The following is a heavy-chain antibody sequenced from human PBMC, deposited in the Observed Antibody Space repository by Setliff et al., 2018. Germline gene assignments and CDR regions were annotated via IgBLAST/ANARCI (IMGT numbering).Heavy chain of an antibody. Sequence: ASVKVSCKASGYTFAGYYIHWVRQTPGQGLEWMGHINPIGGGATYARKFHGRVTMTRDSSTSTVYMELNSLGADDTAIYFCARDLNRWFGEFAFDIWGQGTMVTVSS. CDR2: INPIGGGA. CDR1: GYTFAGYY. J-gene: IGHJ3*02. V-gene: IGHV1-2*06. CDR3: ARDLNRWFGEFAFDI. D-gene: IGHD3-10*01.